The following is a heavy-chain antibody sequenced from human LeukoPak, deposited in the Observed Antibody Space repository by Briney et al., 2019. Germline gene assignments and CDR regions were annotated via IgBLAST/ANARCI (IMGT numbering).Heavy chain of an antibody. CDR2: ISWVGGST. V-gene: IGHV3-43D*04. J-gene: IGHJ6*04. CDR1: GLTSADYA. Sequence: GGSLRLSCAASGLTSADYAMHWVRQAPGKSLEWVSLISWVGGSTYYADSVKGRFTISRDNSKNSLYLQMNSLRAEDTALYYCAKDMGGRYYGSGSYWAYGMDVWGKGTTVTVSS. CDR3: AKDMGGRYYGSGSYWAYGMDV. D-gene: IGHD3-10*01.